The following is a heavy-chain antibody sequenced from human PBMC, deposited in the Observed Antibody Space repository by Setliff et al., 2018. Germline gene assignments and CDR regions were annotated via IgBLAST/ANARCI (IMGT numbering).Heavy chain of an antibody. CDR2: INTDGSAT. Sequence: GGSLRLSCAASGFTFSAHWMHWVRQAPGKGLVWVSGINTDGSATYYADSVKGRFTISRDNVKNSLYLQMNSLRAEDTAVYYCAQAGEMATAEYFQHWGQGTLVTVSS. J-gene: IGHJ1*01. CDR1: GFTFSAHW. CDR3: AQAGEMATAEYFQH. V-gene: IGHV3-74*01. D-gene: IGHD5-12*01.